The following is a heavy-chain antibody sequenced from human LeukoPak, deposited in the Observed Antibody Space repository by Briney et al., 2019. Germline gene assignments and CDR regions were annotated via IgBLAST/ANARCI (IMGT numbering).Heavy chain of an antibody. V-gene: IGHV1-69*04. Sequence: SVKVSCKASGGTFSSYAISWVRQAPGQGLEWMGRIIPILGIANYAQKFQGRVTITADKSTSTAYMELSSLRSEDTAVYYCAKGRNYGSGSSTPHYDYWGQGTLVIVSS. CDR3: AKGRNYGSGSSTPHYDY. J-gene: IGHJ4*02. D-gene: IGHD3-10*01. CDR1: GGTFSSYA. CDR2: IIPILGIA.